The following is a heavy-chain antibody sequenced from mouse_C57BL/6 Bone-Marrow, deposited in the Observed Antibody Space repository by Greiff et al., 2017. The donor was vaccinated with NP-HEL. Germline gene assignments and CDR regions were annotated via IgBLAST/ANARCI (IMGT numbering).Heavy chain of an antibody. CDR2: IYPRSGNT. J-gene: IGHJ2*01. Sequence: QVQLQQSGAELARPGASVKLSCKASGYTFTSYGISWVKQRTGQGLEWIGEIYPRSGNTYYNDKFKGKATLTADKSSSTAYMELRSLTSEDSAVYFCARYDHYYGSSYGYWGQGTTLTVSS. V-gene: IGHV1-81*01. D-gene: IGHD1-1*01. CDR3: ARYDHYYGSSYGY. CDR1: GYTFTSYG.